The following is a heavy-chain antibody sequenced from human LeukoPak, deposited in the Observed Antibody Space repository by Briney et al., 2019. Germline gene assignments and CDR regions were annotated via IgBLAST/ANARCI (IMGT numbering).Heavy chain of an antibody. CDR2: ISGSGGST. V-gene: IGHV3-23*01. D-gene: IGHD2/OR15-2a*01. Sequence: GGSLRLSCAASGFTVSSNYMSWVRQAPGKGLEWVSAISGSGGSTYYADSVKGRFTISRDNSKNTLYLQMNSLRAEDTAVYYCAKDRARNRRSHDAFDIWGQGTMVTVSS. J-gene: IGHJ3*02. CDR3: AKDRARNRRSHDAFDI. CDR1: GFTVSSNY.